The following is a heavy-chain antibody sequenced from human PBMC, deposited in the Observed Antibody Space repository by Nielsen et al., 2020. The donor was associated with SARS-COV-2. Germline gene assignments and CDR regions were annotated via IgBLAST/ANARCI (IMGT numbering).Heavy chain of an antibody. D-gene: IGHD2-2*02. CDR3: ARNIVVVPAAIFSFGDSGLRGPQSGFDP. Sequence: VRQAPGKGLEWVAVISYDGGNKYYADSVKGRFTISRDNSKNTLYLQMNSLRSDDTAVYYCARNIVVVPAAIFSFGDSGLRGPQSGFDPWGQGTLVTVSS. V-gene: IGHV3-30-3*01. J-gene: IGHJ5*02. CDR2: ISYDGGNK.